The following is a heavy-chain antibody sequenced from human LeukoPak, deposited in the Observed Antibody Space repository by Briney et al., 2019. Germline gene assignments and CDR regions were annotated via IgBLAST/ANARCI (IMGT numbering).Heavy chain of an antibody. J-gene: IGHJ4*02. CDR1: GFTFSRYT. D-gene: IGHD3-9*01. CDR3: IPIVTRDLGY. CDR2: IISSGSST. Sequence: GGSLRLSCAASGFTFSRYTISGVRQAPGKGREGASGIISSGSSTYYADSVKGRFTISRDNSKNTLYLQMNSLRAEDTALYYCIPIVTRDLGYWGQGTLVIVSS. V-gene: IGHV3-23*01.